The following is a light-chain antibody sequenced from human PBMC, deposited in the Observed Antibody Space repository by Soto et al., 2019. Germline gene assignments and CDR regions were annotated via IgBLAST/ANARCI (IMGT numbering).Light chain of an antibody. CDR3: SSFAGTNSVV. V-gene: IGLV2-8*01. CDR1: TSDIGAYNY. J-gene: IGLJ1*01. Sequence: QSVLTQPPSASRSPGQSVTISCTGTTSDIGAYNYVSWYQQRPGKAPKLIIYEVTRRPSGVPDRIFGSKSYTTASLTVSGLQAEDEADYYCSSFAGTNSVVFGTGTKVTVL. CDR2: EVT.